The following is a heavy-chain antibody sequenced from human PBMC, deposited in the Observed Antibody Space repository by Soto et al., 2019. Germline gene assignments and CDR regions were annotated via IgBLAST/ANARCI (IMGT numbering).Heavy chain of an antibody. CDR3: ARPFCSGGSCYSAYYGMDV. Sequence: QVQLVQSGAEVKKPGASVKVSCKASGYTFTSYGISWVRQAPGQGLEWMGWISAYNGNTNYAQKLQGRVTMTTDTSTSKAYMELRSLRSDDTAVYYCARPFCSGGSCYSAYYGMDVWGQGTTVTVSS. J-gene: IGHJ6*02. CDR1: GYTFTSYG. D-gene: IGHD2-15*01. V-gene: IGHV1-18*01. CDR2: ISAYNGNT.